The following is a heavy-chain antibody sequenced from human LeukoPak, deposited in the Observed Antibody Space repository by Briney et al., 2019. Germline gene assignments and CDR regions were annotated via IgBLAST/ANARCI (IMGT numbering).Heavy chain of an antibody. V-gene: IGHV3-21*01. CDR1: GFTFSSYS. D-gene: IGHD6-19*01. Sequence: GGSLRLSCAASGFTFSSYSMNWVRQAPGKGLEWVSSISSSSSYIYYADSVKGRFTISRDNAMNSLYLQMNSLRAEDTAVYYCARGGIAVAGPYYWGQGTLVTVSS. CDR3: ARGGIAVAGPYY. J-gene: IGHJ4*02. CDR2: ISSSSSYI.